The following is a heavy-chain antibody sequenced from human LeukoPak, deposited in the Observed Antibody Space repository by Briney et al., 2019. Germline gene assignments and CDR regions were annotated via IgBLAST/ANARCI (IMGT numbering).Heavy chain of an antibody. J-gene: IGHJ6*03. V-gene: IGHV4-59*01. CDR3: ARYSYSSGWYRYYYYMDV. D-gene: IGHD6-19*01. Sequence: SETLSLTCAVYGGSFSGYYWSWIRQPPGKGLEWIGYIYYSGSTNYNPSLKSRVTISVDTSKNQFSLKLSSVTAADTAVYYCARYSYSSGWYRYYYYMDVWGKGTAVTVSS. CDR1: GGSFSGYY. CDR2: IYYSGST.